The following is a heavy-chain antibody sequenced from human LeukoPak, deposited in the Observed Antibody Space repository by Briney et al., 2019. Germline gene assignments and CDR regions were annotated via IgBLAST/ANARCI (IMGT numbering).Heavy chain of an antibody. D-gene: IGHD1-7*01. CDR1: GGTFSRYA. CDR3: ARGGLELTGGEYYFDY. Sequence: SVKVSCKASGGTFSRYAISWVRQAPEQGLEWMGGIIPIFGTANYAQKFQGRVTITADESTSTAYMELSSLRSEDTAVYYCARGGLELTGGEYYFDYWGQGTLVTVSS. J-gene: IGHJ4*02. V-gene: IGHV1-69*13. CDR2: IIPIFGTA.